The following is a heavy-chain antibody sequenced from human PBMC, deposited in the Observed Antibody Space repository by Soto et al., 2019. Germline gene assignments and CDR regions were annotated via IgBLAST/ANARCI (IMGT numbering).Heavy chain of an antibody. CDR1: GYTFTSYG. J-gene: IGHJ6*02. Sequence: ASVKVSCKASGYTFTSYGISWVRQAPGQGLEWMGWISAYNGNTNYAQKLQGRVTMTTDTSTSTAYMELRSLRSDDTAVYYCAREAAAQYYYYGMDVWGQGTTVTVSS. V-gene: IGHV1-18*01. CDR3: AREAAAQYYYYGMDV. D-gene: IGHD6-25*01. CDR2: ISAYNGNT.